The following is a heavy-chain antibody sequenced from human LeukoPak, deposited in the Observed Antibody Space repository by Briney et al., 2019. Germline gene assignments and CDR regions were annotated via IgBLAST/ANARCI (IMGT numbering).Heavy chain of an antibody. Sequence: ASVKVSCKASGYTFTSYYMHWVRQAPGQGLEWMGWINTNTGNPTYAQGFTGRFVFSLDTSVSTAYLQISSLKAEDTAVYYCAREGIQLWLEDYYYYYYMDVWGKGTTVTVSS. CDR2: INTNTGNP. J-gene: IGHJ6*03. V-gene: IGHV7-4-1*02. D-gene: IGHD5-18*01. CDR1: GYTFTSYY. CDR3: AREGIQLWLEDYYYYYYMDV.